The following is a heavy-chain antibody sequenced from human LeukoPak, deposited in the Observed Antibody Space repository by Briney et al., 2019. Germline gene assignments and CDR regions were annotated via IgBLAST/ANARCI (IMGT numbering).Heavy chain of an antibody. CDR2: INHSGST. J-gene: IGHJ4*02. CDR3: ARHLFWSSSSRYYFDY. CDR1: GGSFSGYY. Sequence: KPSETLSLTCAVYGGSFSGYYWSWIRQPPGKGLEWIGEINHSGSTNYNPSLKSRVTISVDTSKNQFSLKLSSVTAADTAVYYCARHLFWSSSSRYYFDYWGQGTLVTVSS. V-gene: IGHV4-34*01. D-gene: IGHD6-6*01.